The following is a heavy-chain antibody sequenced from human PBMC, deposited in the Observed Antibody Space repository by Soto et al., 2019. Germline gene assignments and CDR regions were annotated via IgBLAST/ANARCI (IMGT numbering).Heavy chain of an antibody. V-gene: IGHV3-21*01. Sequence: GGSLRLSCAASGFTFSSYSMKWVHQAPGKGLEWVSSISSSSSYIYYADSVKGRFTISRDNAKNSLYLQMNSLRAEDTAVYYCARDQPGYSYGYGLGYWGQGTLVTVSS. D-gene: IGHD5-18*01. CDR2: ISSSSSYI. CDR3: ARDQPGYSYGYGLGY. J-gene: IGHJ4*02. CDR1: GFTFSSYS.